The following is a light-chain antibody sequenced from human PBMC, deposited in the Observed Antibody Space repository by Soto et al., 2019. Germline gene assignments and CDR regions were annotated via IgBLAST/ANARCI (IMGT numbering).Light chain of an antibody. V-gene: IGKV1-27*01. J-gene: IGKJ4*01. CDR2: AAS. CDR1: QSITNY. Sequence: DIQMTQSPSALSASVGDRVTITCRAIQSITNYLNWYQHKPGKAPKLLIYAASTLQSGVPSRFSGSGSGTDFTLTISSLQPEDVATYYCQKYNSAPLTFGGGTKV. CDR3: QKYNSAPLT.